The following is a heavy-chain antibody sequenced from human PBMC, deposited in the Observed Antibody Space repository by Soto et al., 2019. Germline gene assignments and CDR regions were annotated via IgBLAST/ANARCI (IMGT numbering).Heavy chain of an antibody. CDR1: GFTFSSYA. CDR2: ISGSGGST. V-gene: IGHV3-23*01. CDR3: AKDPPSIAAAETPMKNWFDP. Sequence: GGSLRLSCAASGFTFSSYAMSWVRQAPGKGLEWVSAISGSGGSTYYADSVKGRFTISRDNSKNTLYLQMNSLRAEDTAVYYCAKDPPSIAAAETPMKNWFDPWGQGTLVTVSS. J-gene: IGHJ5*02. D-gene: IGHD6-13*01.